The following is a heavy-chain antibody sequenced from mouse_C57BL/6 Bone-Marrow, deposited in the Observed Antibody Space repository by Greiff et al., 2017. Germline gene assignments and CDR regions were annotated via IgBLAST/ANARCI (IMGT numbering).Heavy chain of an antibody. V-gene: IGHV5-17*01. CDR3: ARDVLRSAWFAY. CDR2: ISSGSSTI. J-gene: IGHJ3*01. CDR1: GFTFSDYG. D-gene: IGHD1-1*01. Sequence: EVQGVESGGGLVKPGGSLKLSCAASGFTFSDYGMHWVRQAPEKGLEWVAYISSGSSTIYYAATVKGRFTISRDNAKNTLFLQMTSLRSEDTAMYYCARDVLRSAWFAYWGQGTLVTVSA.